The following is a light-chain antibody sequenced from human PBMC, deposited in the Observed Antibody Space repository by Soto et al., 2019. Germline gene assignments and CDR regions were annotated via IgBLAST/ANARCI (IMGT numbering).Light chain of an antibody. CDR1: SSDVGSYNL. V-gene: IGLV2-23*01. CDR3: CSYAGSSTPWV. CDR2: EGS. J-gene: IGLJ3*02. Sequence: QSALTPPASVSGSPGQSITISCTGTSSDVGSYNLVSWYQQHPGKAPKLMIYEGSKRPSGVSNRFSGSKSGNTASLTISGLQAEDEADYYCCSYAGSSTPWVFGGGTQLTVL.